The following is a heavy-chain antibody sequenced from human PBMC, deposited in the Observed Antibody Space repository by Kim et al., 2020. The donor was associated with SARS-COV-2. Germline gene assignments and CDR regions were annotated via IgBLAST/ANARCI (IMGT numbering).Heavy chain of an antibody. CDR2: ISSSSSYI. J-gene: IGHJ6*02. CDR1: GFTFSSYS. Sequence: GGSLRLSCAASGFTFSSYSMNWVRQAPGKGLEWVSSISSSSSYIYYADSVKGRFTISRDNAKNSLYLQMNSLRAEDTAVYYCARDEPKEFIAVAGGYYYGMDVWGQGTTVTVSS. D-gene: IGHD6-19*01. V-gene: IGHV3-21*01. CDR3: ARDEPKEFIAVAGGYYYGMDV.